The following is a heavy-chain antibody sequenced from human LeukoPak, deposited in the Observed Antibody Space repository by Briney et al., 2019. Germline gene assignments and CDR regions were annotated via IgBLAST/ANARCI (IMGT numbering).Heavy chain of an antibody. CDR3: AKGGDGYNYYFGY. V-gene: IGHV3-23*01. CDR1: GFTFSDYA. Sequence: GGSLRLSCTASGFTFSDYAMSWVRQAPGKGLEWFSGISGSGGSIRYADSVKGRFIISRDNSKNTLYLQMNSLRAEDTAVYYCAKGGDGYNYYFGYWGQETLVTVSS. CDR2: ISGSGGSI. D-gene: IGHD5-24*01. J-gene: IGHJ4*02.